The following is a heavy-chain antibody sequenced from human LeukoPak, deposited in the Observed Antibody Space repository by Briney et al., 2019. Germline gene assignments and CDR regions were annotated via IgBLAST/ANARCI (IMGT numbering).Heavy chain of an antibody. CDR1: GFTFSSYG. CDR2: ISYDGSNK. D-gene: IGHD2-15*01. V-gene: IGHV3-30*03. CDR3: ARVRSAGYYYGMDV. J-gene: IGHJ6*02. Sequence: GGSLRLSCAASGFTFSSYGMHWVRQAPGKGLEWVAVISYDGSNKYYADSVKGRFTISRDNSKNTLYLQMNSLRGEDTAVYYCARVRSAGYYYGMDVWGQGTTVTVSS.